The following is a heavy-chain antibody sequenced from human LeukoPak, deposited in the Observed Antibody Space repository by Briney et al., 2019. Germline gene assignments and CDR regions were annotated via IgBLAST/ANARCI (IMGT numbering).Heavy chain of an antibody. CDR2: IRSKNFGWTT. J-gene: IGHJ6*02. Sequence: GGSLTLSCAASGFTFTNACMTWVPQAPGKGLEWVGFIRSKNFGWTTEYAPSVKGRFTISRDDSKSIAYLQMNSLKTEDTADYYCTRSGDYGDIVGMDVWGQGTTVTASS. D-gene: IGHD4-17*01. CDR1: GFTFTNAC. CDR3: TRSGDYGDIVGMDV. V-gene: IGHV3-49*04.